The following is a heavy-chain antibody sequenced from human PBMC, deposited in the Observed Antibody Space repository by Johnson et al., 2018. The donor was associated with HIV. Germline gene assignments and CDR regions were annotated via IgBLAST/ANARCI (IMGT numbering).Heavy chain of an antibody. CDR2: ISGGST. J-gene: IGHJ3*02. D-gene: IGHD3-10*01. Sequence: VQLVESGGGLVKPGGSLRLSCVASGFTVSTNEMSWVRQAPGKGLEWVASISGGSTYYADSVKGRFTISRDNSKNTLYLQMNSLRAEDTAVYYCAKNSAAFDIWGQGTMVTVSS. V-gene: IGHV3-38-3*01. CDR1: GFTVSTNE. CDR3: AKNSAAFDI.